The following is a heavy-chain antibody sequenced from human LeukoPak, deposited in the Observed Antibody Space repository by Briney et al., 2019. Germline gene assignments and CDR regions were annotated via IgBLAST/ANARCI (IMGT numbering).Heavy chain of an antibody. CDR1: GFTFSSYA. V-gene: IGHV3-23*01. J-gene: IGHJ3*02. CDR2: ISGSGGST. CDR3: AKGRVVGATHDAFDI. D-gene: IGHD1-26*01. Sequence: AGGSLRLSCAASGFTFSSYATSWVRQAPGKGLEWVSAISGSGGSTYYADSVKGRFTISRDNSKNTLYLQMNSLRAEDTAVYYCAKGRVVGATHDAFDIWGQGTMVTVSS.